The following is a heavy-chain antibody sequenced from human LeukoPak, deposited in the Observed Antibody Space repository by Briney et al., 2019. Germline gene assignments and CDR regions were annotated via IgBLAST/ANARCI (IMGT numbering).Heavy chain of an antibody. D-gene: IGHD7-27*01. J-gene: IGHJ4*02. V-gene: IGHV3-23*01. CDR3: AKDGSALTGVVY. Sequence: GGSLRLSCAASGFTVCCYAMSWVRPAPGKGRVWVSAISGRGGSTYYADSVKGRFTISRDNSKNTLYLNMNSLRAEDTAVYYYAKDGSALTGVVYWGQGTLVTVFS. CDR2: ISGRGGST. CDR1: GFTVCCYA.